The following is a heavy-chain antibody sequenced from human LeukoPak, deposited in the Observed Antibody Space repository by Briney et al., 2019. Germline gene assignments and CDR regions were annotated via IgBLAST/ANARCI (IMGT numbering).Heavy chain of an antibody. CDR3: ARELLNAPTPGAY. CDR2: VHRSGST. V-gene: IGHV4-4*02. Sequence: SETLSLTCAVSIDSTNGNYWSWVRQSPGKGLEWIGEVHRSGSTNYKPSLKRRVTISIDRSKDQISLDLTSVAAADTAVYYCARELLNAPTPGAYWGQGILVTVSS. D-gene: IGHD2-21*01. CDR1: IDSTNGNY. J-gene: IGHJ4*02.